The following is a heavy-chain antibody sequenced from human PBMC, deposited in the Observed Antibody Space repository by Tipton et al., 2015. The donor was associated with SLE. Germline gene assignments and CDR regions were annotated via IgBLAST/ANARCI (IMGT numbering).Heavy chain of an antibody. CDR3: ARAPDYYDSSGFDY. J-gene: IGHJ4*02. CDR2: IYYSGST. Sequence: TLSLTCTGSGGSISSYYWSLIRPPPGKGLEWIGFIYYSGSTNYNPSLKSRVTISVDTSKNQLSLTLSSVTAADTAVYYCARAPDYYDSSGFDYWGQGTLVTVSS. V-gene: IGHV4-59*01. CDR1: GGSISSYY. D-gene: IGHD3-22*01.